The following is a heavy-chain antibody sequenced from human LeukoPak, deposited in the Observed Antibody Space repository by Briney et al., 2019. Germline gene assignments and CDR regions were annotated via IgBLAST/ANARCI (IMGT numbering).Heavy chain of an antibody. J-gene: IGHJ4*02. CDR2: IRNKAQRYTT. CDR3: ARDTNASPDDY. CDR1: GFTFSDLY. V-gene: IGHV3-72*01. D-gene: IGHD2-8*01. Sequence: GGSLRLSCAASGFTFSDLYMNWVRQAPGKGMEWVGRIRNKAQRYTTEYATSVKDRFTISRDDSKNSLFLQMNSLKTEDTAVYYCARDTNASPDDYWGPGTLVTVSS.